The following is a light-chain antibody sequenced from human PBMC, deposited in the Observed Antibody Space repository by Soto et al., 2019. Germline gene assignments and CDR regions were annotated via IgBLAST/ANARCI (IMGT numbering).Light chain of an antibody. CDR2: AAS. CDR3: QQYNNWWT. CDR1: QSVNRN. Sequence: EIVMTHSPATLSVSPGERATLSCRASQSVNRNLAWYQQKPGQAPRLLIYAASSRATGIPARFSDSGSETEFTLTISSLQSEDFAVYYCQQYNNWWTFGQGTKVEI. V-gene: IGKV3-15*01. J-gene: IGKJ1*01.